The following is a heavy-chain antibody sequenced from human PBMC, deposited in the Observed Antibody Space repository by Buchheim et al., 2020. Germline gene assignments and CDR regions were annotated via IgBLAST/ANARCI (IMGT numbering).Heavy chain of an antibody. CDR3: AKEAVGATTSYFDY. Sequence: QVQLVESGGGVVQPGRSLRLSCAASGFTFSSYGMHWVRQAPGKGLEWVAVISYDGSNKYYADSVKGRFTISRDNSKNTLYLQMNSLRAEDTAVYYCAKEAVGATTSYFDYWGQGTL. D-gene: IGHD1-26*01. CDR2: ISYDGSNK. J-gene: IGHJ4*02. V-gene: IGHV3-30*18. CDR1: GFTFSSYG.